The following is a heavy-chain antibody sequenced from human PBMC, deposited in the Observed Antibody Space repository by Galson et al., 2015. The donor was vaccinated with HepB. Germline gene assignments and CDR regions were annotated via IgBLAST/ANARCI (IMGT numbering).Heavy chain of an antibody. CDR3: ARWQRGSPAAKDGVDV. Sequence: SLRLSCAASGFTLSDYYMSWIRQTPGKGLEWLSYITSSGDITYHADSVKGRFTISRDSAKNSLYLQMNSLRAEDTAVYYCARWQRGSPAAKDGVDVWGQGTTVIVSS. V-gene: IGHV3-11*01. J-gene: IGHJ6*02. CDR2: ITSSGDIT. D-gene: IGHD6-25*01. CDR1: GFTLSDYY.